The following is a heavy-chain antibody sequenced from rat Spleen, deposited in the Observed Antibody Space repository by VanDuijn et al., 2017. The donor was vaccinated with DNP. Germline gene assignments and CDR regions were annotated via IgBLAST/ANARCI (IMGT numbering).Heavy chain of an antibody. CDR1: GFTFSNYY. CDR2: ISSGVGVT. J-gene: IGHJ2*01. CDR3: ARQKNWGYFDY. V-gene: IGHV5S11*01. D-gene: IGHD5-1*01. Sequence: EVQLVESGGGLVQPGRSMKLSCAASGFTFSNYYMAWVRHAPTKGLEWVASISSGVGVTYYRESVKGRFTVSRDDAKSTLYLQMDSLRSEEPATYYCARQKNWGYFDYWGQGVMVTVSS.